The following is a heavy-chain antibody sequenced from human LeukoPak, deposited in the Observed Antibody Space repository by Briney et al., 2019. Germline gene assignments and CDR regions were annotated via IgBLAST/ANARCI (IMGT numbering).Heavy chain of an antibody. CDR3: ARGGGGEYLDWFDF. Sequence: ASVKVSCKASGYTFSDHDVNWVRQAPGQGLEWMGWMNPNTGNTGYAQNLQGRVTMARTNSITTAYMELSSLTSDDTAVYYCARGGGGEYLDWFDFWGQGTLVIVSS. CDR2: MNPNTGNT. J-gene: IGHJ5*01. V-gene: IGHV1-8*01. CDR1: GYTFSDHD. D-gene: IGHD4-17*01.